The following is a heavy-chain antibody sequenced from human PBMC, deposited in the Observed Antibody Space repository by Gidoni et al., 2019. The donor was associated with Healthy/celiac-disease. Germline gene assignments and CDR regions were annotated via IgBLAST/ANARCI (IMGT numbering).Heavy chain of an antibody. J-gene: IGHJ6*02. D-gene: IGHD2-2*01. Sequence: QVQLVESGGGVVQPGRSLRLSCAASGFTFSSYAMHWVRQAPGKGLEWVAVISYDGSNKYYADSVKGRFTISRDNSKNTLYLQMNSLRAEDTAVYYCARDSIVVVPAAIRGYYYYGMDVWGQGTTVTVSS. CDR3: ARDSIVVVPAAIRGYYYYGMDV. V-gene: IGHV3-30*04. CDR1: GFTFSSYA. CDR2: ISYDGSNK.